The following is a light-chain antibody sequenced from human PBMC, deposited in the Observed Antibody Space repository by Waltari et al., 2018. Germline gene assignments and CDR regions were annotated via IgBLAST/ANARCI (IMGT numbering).Light chain of an antibody. V-gene: IGLV2-23*02. CDR3: CSYSGSGSLPYV. J-gene: IGLJ1*01. CDR2: DVI. Sequence: QSALTQPASVSGSPGQSITISCTGSSNNIGFYDLVSWYQQHPGKAPKLIIFDVIKRPSGVSDRFSGSKSGNTASLTISGLQTYDDADYYCCSYSGSGSLPYVFGPGTRVAVL. CDR1: SNNIGFYDL.